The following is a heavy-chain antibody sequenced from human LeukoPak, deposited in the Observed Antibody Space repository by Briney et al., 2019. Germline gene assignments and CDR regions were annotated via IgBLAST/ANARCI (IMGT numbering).Heavy chain of an antibody. Sequence: PSETLSLTCTVSGGSISSRTYYWGWIRQPPGKGLEWIGSSYYRGSTYYNPSLKSRVTISVDTSKHQFSLKLRSVTAADTAVYYCARLADCSSTRCHDYWGQGTLVTVSS. CDR1: GGSISSRTYY. CDR3: ARLADCSSTRCHDY. CDR2: SYYRGST. J-gene: IGHJ4*02. D-gene: IGHD2-2*01. V-gene: IGHV4-39*01.